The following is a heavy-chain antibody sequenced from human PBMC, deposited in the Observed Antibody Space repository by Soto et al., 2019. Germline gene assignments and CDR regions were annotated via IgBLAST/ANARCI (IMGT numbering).Heavy chain of an antibody. D-gene: IGHD6-13*01. CDR3: ARDRGRSVSSWYRAGAPDFDY. Sequence: ASVKVSCKASGGTFSSYAISWVRQAPGQGLEWMGGIIPIFGTANYAQKFQGRVTITADESTSTAYMELSSLRSEDTAVYYCARDRGRSVSSWYRAGAPDFDYWGQGTLVTVSS. J-gene: IGHJ4*02. CDR1: GGTFSSYA. CDR2: IIPIFGTA. V-gene: IGHV1-69*13.